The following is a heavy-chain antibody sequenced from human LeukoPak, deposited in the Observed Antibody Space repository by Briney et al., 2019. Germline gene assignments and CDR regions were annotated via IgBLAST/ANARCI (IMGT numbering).Heavy chain of an antibody. CDR3: ARRPFKYYDILTGSYRSEFDY. D-gene: IGHD3-9*01. Sequence: ASVKVSCKASGYTFSSYDINWVRQATGQGLEWMGWMNPDTGNTGYAQKFQGRVTMTRNTSISTAYMELSSLKSEDTAVYYCARRPFKYYDILTGSYRSEFDYWGQGTLVTVSS. J-gene: IGHJ4*02. CDR2: MNPDTGNT. V-gene: IGHV1-8*02. CDR1: GYTFSSYD.